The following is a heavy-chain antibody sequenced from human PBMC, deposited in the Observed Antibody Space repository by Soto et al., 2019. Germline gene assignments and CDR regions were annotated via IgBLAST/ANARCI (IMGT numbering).Heavy chain of an antibody. CDR3: ARGTVSVVAATVRFDP. Sequence: PSETLSLTCAVSGGSISSGGYSWSWIRQPPGKGLEWIGYIYHSGSTYYNPSLKSRVTISVDRSKNQFSLKLSSVTAADTAVYYCARGTVSVVAATVRFDPWGQGTLVTVSS. J-gene: IGHJ5*02. CDR1: GGSISSGGYS. V-gene: IGHV4-30-2*01. CDR2: IYHSGST. D-gene: IGHD2-15*01.